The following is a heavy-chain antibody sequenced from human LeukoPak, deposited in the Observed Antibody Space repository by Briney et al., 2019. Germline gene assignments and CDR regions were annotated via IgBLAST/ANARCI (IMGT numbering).Heavy chain of an antibody. Sequence: PGGSLRLSCAASGFTFSSSVMTWVRQAPGKGPEWVSTISGSGGTTYYAGSVKGRFTISRDNSKNTLYLEMDSLRADDTAVYSCAKDPPSVVANAFHIWGQGTMVTVSS. D-gene: IGHD5-12*01. CDR3: AKDPPSVVANAFHI. V-gene: IGHV3-23*01. CDR2: ISGSGGTT. CDR1: GFTFSSSV. J-gene: IGHJ3*02.